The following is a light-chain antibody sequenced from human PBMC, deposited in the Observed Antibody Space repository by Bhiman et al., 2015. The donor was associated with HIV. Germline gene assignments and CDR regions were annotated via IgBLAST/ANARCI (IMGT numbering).Light chain of an antibody. CDR3: ATWDSSLSAEV. V-gene: IGLV1-51*02. Sequence: QTVVTQPPSVSAAPGQKVTISCSGSSSNIGNNYVSWYQQLPGTAPKLLIYENNKRPSGIPDRFSASKSGTSATLGITGLQTGDEADYYCATWDSSLSAEVFGGGTKLTVL. CDR1: SSNIGNNY. CDR2: ENN. J-gene: IGLJ2*01.